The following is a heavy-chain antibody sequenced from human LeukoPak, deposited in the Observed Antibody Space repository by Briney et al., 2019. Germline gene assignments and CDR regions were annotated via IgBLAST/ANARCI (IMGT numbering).Heavy chain of an antibody. V-gene: IGHV3-30*02. D-gene: IGHD3-16*01. CDR1: GFSFSTFG. J-gene: IGHJ4*02. CDR3: AREGVTFDS. Sequence: GGSLRLSCAASGFSFSTFGMHWVRQAPGQGLEWVAFIRYDGTNKYYADSVKGRFTISRDNAKNSLFLQMNSLRAEDTAVYYCAREGVTFDSWGQGTLVTVSS. CDR2: IRYDGTNK.